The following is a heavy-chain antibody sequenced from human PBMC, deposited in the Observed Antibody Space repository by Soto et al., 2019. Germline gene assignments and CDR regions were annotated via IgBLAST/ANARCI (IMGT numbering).Heavy chain of an antibody. V-gene: IGHV3-48*03. Sequence: GGSLRLSCAASGFTFSSYEMNWVRQSPGKGLEWVSYISSSGSTIYYADSVKGRFTISRDNAKNSLYLQMNSLRAEDTAVYYCARFGHYYYYYGMDVWGQGTTVTVSS. D-gene: IGHD3-3*01. CDR3: ARFGHYYYYYGMDV. CDR1: GFTFSSYE. J-gene: IGHJ6*02. CDR2: ISSSGSTI.